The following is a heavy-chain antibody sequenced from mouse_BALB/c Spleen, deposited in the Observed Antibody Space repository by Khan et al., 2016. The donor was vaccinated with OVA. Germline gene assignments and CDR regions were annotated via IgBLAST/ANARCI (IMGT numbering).Heavy chain of an antibody. CDR3: TRDRNYYGSSFYFDY. J-gene: IGHJ2*01. CDR2: ITSGGSYT. D-gene: IGHD1-1*01. V-gene: IGHV5-6-4*01. Sequence: EVELVESGGGLVKPGGSLKLSCAASGFAFSSYSMSWVRQTPEKRLEWVATITSGGSYTYYPDSVKGRFIISRDNAKNTLYLQMSSLKAEDTASYYCTRDRNYYGSSFYFDYWGQGTTLTVSS. CDR1: GFAFSSYS.